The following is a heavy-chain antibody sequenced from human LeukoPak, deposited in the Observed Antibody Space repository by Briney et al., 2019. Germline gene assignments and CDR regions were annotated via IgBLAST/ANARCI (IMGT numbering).Heavy chain of an antibody. V-gene: IGHV4-59*08. D-gene: IGHD5-18*01. J-gene: IGHJ4*02. Sequence: SETLSLTCTVSGGPISTYYWSWIRQSPGKGLESIGYIYNSGSTNYNPSLKSRVTISLDTSKNQFSLRLSSVTAPDTAVYYCARHGSGYSFDYWGQGTLVTVSP. CDR3: ARHGSGYSFDY. CDR1: GGPISTYY. CDR2: IYNSGST.